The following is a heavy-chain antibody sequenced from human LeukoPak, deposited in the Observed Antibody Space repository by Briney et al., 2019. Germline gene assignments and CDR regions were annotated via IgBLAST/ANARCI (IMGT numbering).Heavy chain of an antibody. V-gene: IGHV3-30*02. CDR3: AKDNAILHAFDI. J-gene: IGHJ3*02. CDR2: IRYDGGNK. D-gene: IGHD2-21*01. CDR1: GFTFSSYG. Sequence: GGSLRLSCAASGFTFSSYGMHWVRQAPGKGLEWVAFIRYDGGNKYYADSVKGRFTISRDNSKNTLYLQMNSLRAEDTAVYYCAKDNAILHAFDIWGQGTMVTVSS.